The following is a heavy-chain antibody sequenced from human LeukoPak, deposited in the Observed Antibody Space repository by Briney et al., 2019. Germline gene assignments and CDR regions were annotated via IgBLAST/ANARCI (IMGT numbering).Heavy chain of an antibody. CDR3: ARGVDTAMRVDAFDI. Sequence: ASVKVSCKASRYTFTGYYMHWVRQAPGQGLEWMGWINPNSGGTNYAQKFQGRVTMTRDTSISTAYMELSRLRSDDTAVYYCARGVDTAMRVDAFDIWGQGTMVTVSS. CDR1: RYTFTGYY. CDR2: INPNSGGT. J-gene: IGHJ3*02. V-gene: IGHV1-2*02. D-gene: IGHD5-18*01.